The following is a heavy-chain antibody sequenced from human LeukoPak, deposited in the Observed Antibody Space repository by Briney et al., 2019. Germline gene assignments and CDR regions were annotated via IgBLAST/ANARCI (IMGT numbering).Heavy chain of an antibody. CDR3: ARCGAAVTTHFSH. J-gene: IGHJ4*02. CDR1: GYSFSIYG. D-gene: IGHD4-17*01. CDR2: ISASDGTT. V-gene: IGHV1-18*01. Sequence: ASVQVSCKASGYSFSIYGITWARQAPGQGLEYLGWISASDGTTNYAQKVQDRVTMTTDTSTSTAYLELRSLRSQDTAVYYCARCGAAVTTHFSHWGQGTLVTVSS.